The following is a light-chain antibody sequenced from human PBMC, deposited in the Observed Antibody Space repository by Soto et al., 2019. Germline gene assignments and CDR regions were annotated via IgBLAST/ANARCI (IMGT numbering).Light chain of an antibody. V-gene: IGLV1-44*01. CDR2: SNN. J-gene: IGLJ7*01. CDR1: SSNVGSHT. Sequence: QSVLTQPPSASGTPGQRVTISCSGSSSNVGSHTVSWYQQLPGTAPRLLIYSNNQRPSGVPDRFSGSKSGTAASLAISGLQSEDESDYYCASWDDSLTGSVFGGGTQLTVL. CDR3: ASWDDSLTGSV.